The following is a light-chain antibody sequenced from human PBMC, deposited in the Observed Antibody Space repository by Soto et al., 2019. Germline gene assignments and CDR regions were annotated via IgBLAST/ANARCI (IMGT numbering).Light chain of an antibody. CDR1: QSVTSS. CDR3: QQYKNWRT. V-gene: IGKV3-15*01. CDR2: GAS. J-gene: IGKJ1*01. Sequence: EIVRTQSPATLSVSPGERATLSCRASQSVTSSLAWFQQKPGQAPRLLIYGASTRATGIPARFSGSGSGTEFTLTISSLQSEDFAVYYCQQYKNWRTFGQGTKVEIK.